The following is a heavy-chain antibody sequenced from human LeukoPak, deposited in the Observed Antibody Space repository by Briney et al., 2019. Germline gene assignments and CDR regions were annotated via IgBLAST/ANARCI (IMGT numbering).Heavy chain of an antibody. Sequence: PSETLSLTCTVSGGSISSGGYYWSWIRQPPGKGLEWIGYIYHSGSTYYNPSLKSRVTISVDRSKNQFSLKLSSVTAADTAVYYCARSVRDPLTTVTTSGFDYWGQGTLVTVSS. V-gene: IGHV4-30-2*01. J-gene: IGHJ4*02. CDR3: ARSVRDPLTTVTTSGFDY. CDR1: GGSISSGGYY. D-gene: IGHD4-11*01. CDR2: IYHSGST.